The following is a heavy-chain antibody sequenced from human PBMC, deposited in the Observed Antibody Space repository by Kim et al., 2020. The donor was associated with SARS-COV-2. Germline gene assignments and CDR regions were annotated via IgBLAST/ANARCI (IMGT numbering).Heavy chain of an antibody. V-gene: IGHV3-53*01. D-gene: IGHD4-17*01. Sequence: GGSLRLSCAASGFTVSSNYMSWVRQAPGKGLEWVSVIYSGGSTYYADSVKGRFTISRDNSKNTLYLQMNSLRAEDTAVYYCARGNGDYATNYFDYWGQGTLVTVSS. CDR1: GFTVSSNY. CDR2: IYSGGST. CDR3: ARGNGDYATNYFDY. J-gene: IGHJ4*02.